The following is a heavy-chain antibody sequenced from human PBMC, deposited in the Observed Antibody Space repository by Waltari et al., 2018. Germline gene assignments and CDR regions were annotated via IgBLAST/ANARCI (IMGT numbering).Heavy chain of an antibody. Sequence: QVQLVQSGAEVKMPGAPVKVSCKASGFTFTNYGFSWVRQAPGQGLEWMGWISAYNGVTDYAQNFKDRVTLTTDRYTSTVYMEVRSLRSDDTAIYYCARENWETDRASHSPWGQGTLVTVSS. J-gene: IGHJ5*02. CDR2: ISAYNGVT. D-gene: IGHD1-26*01. CDR3: ARENWETDRASHSP. V-gene: IGHV1-18*01. CDR1: GFTFTNYG.